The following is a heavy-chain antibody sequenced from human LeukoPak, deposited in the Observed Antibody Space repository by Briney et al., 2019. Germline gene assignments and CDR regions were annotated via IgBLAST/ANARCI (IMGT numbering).Heavy chain of an antibody. CDR3: ARLAAGYWYFDL. V-gene: IGHV3-53*01. D-gene: IGHD3-22*01. CDR2: IYSGGGT. J-gene: IGHJ2*01. Sequence: GVLRLSCAASGFTVSSNYMSWVRQAPGKGLEWVSVIYSGGGTYYADSVKGRFTISRDNSKNTLYLQMNSLRAEDTAVYYCARLAAGYWYFDLWGRGTLVTVSS. CDR1: GFTVSSNY.